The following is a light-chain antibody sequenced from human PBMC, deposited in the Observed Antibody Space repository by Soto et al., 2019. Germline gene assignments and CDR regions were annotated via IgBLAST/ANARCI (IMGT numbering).Light chain of an antibody. J-gene: IGKJ1*01. Sequence: STVPPDGGDCSSLRFRASQSISSWLAWYQQKPGKAPKLLIYDASSLESGVPSRFISSGSGTKINLSIRSMQPDELATYYSQHDILYWTFGQ. CDR1: QSISSW. CDR2: DAS. V-gene: IGKV1-5*01. CDR3: QHDILYWT.